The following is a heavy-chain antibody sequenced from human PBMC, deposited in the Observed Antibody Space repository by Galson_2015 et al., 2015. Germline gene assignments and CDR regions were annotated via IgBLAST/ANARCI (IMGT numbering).Heavy chain of an antibody. CDR1: GFTFSGSA. Sequence: SLRLSCAASGFTFSGSALHWVRQAPGKGLEWVGRIKSHADSYATAYAASVTGRFTISRDDSKNTAYLQLNSLETEDTAAYYGTRFRGIGTSYNFCGMDVWGQGTTVTVSS. CDR3: TRFRGIGTSYNFCGMDV. D-gene: IGHD6-13*01. CDR2: IKSHADSYAT. J-gene: IGHJ6*02. V-gene: IGHV3-73*01.